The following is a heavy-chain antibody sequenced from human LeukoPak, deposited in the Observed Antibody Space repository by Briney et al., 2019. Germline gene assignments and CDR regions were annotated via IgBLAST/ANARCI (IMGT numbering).Heavy chain of an antibody. D-gene: IGHD5-12*01. J-gene: IGHJ5*02. Sequence: GGSLRLSCAASGFTFSSYWMSWVRQAPGKGLEWVANIKPDGSEKYYVDSVKGRFTISRDNAKNSLYLQMNSLRAEDTAMYYCARDRGASGYDGDWFDPWGQGTLVTVSS. CDR3: ARDRGASGYDGDWFDP. CDR1: GFTFSSYW. CDR2: IKPDGSEK. V-gene: IGHV3-7*01.